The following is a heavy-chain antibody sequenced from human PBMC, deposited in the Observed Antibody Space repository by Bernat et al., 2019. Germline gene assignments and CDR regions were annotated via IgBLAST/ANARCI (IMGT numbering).Heavy chain of an antibody. V-gene: IGHV3-30*03. D-gene: IGHD4-17*01. CDR1: GFTFSSYG. J-gene: IGHJ4*02. Sequence: QVQLVESGGGVVQPGRSLRLSCVASGFTFSSYGMHWVRQAPGKGLEWVAVISYDGSNKYYADSVKGRFTISRDNSKNTLYLQMNSLRAEDSAVYYCASQFYGDEYYFDYWGQGTLVTVSS. CDR2: ISYDGSNK. CDR3: ASQFYGDEYYFDY.